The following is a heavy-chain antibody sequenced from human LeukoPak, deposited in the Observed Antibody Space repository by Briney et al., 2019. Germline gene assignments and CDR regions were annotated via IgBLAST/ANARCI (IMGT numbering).Heavy chain of an antibody. D-gene: IGHD6-19*01. CDR3: ARGRIAVAGPFDY. V-gene: IGHV3-30-3*01. CDR2: ISYDGSNK. Sequence: GGSLRLSCAASGFTFSSYAMHWVRQAPGKGLEWVAVISYDGSNKYYADSVKGRFTISRDNSKNTLYLQMNSLRAEDTAVYYCARGRIAVAGPFDYWGQGTLATVSS. CDR1: GFTFSSYA. J-gene: IGHJ4*02.